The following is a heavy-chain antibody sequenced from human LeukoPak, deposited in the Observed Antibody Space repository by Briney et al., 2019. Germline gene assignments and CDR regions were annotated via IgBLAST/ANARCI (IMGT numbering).Heavy chain of an antibody. CDR1: GGSFSGYY. Sequence: SETLSLTCAVYGGSFSGYYWSWIRQPPGKGLEWIGEINHSGSTNYNPSLKSRVTISVDTSKNQFSLKLSSVTAADTAVYYCARFAYYDIVTGFDPWGQGTLVTVSS. D-gene: IGHD3-9*01. V-gene: IGHV4-34*01. J-gene: IGHJ5*02. CDR3: ARFAYYDIVTGFDP. CDR2: INHSGST.